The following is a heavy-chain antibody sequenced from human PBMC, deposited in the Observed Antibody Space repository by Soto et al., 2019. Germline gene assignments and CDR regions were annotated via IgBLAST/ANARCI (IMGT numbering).Heavy chain of an antibody. Sequence: ASVKVSCKASGGTFSSYTISWVRQAPGQGLEWMGWINAGNGNTNYAQKLQGRVTMTTDTSTSTAYMELRSLRSDDTAVYYCAREWELVHGSFDYWGQGTLVTVSS. J-gene: IGHJ4*02. V-gene: IGHV1-18*01. CDR1: GGTFSSYT. D-gene: IGHD1-26*01. CDR3: AREWELVHGSFDY. CDR2: INAGNGNT.